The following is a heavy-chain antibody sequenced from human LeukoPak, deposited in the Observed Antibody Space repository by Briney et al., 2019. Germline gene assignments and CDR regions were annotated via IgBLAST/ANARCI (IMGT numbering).Heavy chain of an antibody. V-gene: IGHV3-48*01. CDR1: GFTFSNYA. CDR2: ISSSSSTI. CDR3: ARISVGDYYDSSAPFDY. D-gene: IGHD3-22*01. Sequence: PGGSLRLSCAASGFTFSNYAMNWVRQAPGKGLEWVSYISSSSSTIYCADSVKGRFTISRDNAKNSLYLQMNSLRAEDTAVYYCARISVGDYYDSSAPFDYWGQGTLVTVSS. J-gene: IGHJ4*02.